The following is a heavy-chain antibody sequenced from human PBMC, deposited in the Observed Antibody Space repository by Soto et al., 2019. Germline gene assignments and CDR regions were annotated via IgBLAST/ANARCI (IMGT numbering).Heavy chain of an antibody. CDR3: AREDCSSTSCYSP. V-gene: IGHV1-69*04. CDR2: IIPILGIA. J-gene: IGHJ5*02. CDR1: GGTFSSYT. Sequence: SVKVSCKASGGTFSSYTISWVRQAPGQGLEWMGRIIPILGIANYAQKFQGRVTITADKSTSTAYMELSSLRSEDTAVYYCAREDCSSTSCYSPWGQGTLVTVSS. D-gene: IGHD2-2*01.